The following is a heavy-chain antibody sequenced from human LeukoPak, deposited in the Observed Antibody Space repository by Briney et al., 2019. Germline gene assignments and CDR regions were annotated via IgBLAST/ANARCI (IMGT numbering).Heavy chain of an antibody. Sequence: GGSLRLSCAASGFTFSSYSMNWVRQAPGKGLEWVAVISFDGNKKYYADSVKGRFTISRDNSKNTLFLQMNSLRVEDTAVYSCTRGPRPLRYCSGGSCPSYYSGMDVWGLGTTVTVSS. CDR3: TRGPRPLRYCSGGSCPSYYSGMDV. V-gene: IGHV3-30*03. CDR1: GFTFSSYS. J-gene: IGHJ6*02. CDR2: ISFDGNKK. D-gene: IGHD2-15*01.